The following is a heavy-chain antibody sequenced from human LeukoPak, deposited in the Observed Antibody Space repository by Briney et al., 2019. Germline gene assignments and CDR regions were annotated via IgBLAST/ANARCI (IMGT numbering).Heavy chain of an antibody. CDR1: GFTFDDYA. CDR2: ISGNSGSI. Sequence: ALRLSCAASGFTFDDYAMHWVRQAPGKGLEWVSGISGNSGSIGYADSVKGRFTISRDNAKNSLYLQMNSLRAEDTALYYCAKDSSTTFELIGGCYFDYWGQGTLVTVSS. V-gene: IGHV3-9*01. D-gene: IGHD3-16*01. J-gene: IGHJ4*02. CDR3: AKDSSTTFELIGGCYFDY.